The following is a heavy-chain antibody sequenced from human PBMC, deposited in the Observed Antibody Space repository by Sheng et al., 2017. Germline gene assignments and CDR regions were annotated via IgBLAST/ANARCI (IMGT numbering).Heavy chain of an antibody. CDR3: ARDPGPTSSGYDIWASY. D-gene: IGHD5-12*01. CDR2: IIPIFGTA. V-gene: IGHV1-69*01. Sequence: QVQLVQSGAEVKKPGSSVKVSCKASGGTFSSYAISWVRQAPGQGLEWMGGIIPIFGTANYAQKFQGRVTITADESTSTAYMELSSLRSEDTAVYYCARDPGPTSSGYDIWASYWGQGTLVTVSS. J-gene: IGHJ4*02. CDR1: GGTFSSYA.